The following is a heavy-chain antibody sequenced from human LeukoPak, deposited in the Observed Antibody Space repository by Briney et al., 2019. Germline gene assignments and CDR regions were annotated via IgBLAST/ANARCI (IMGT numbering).Heavy chain of an antibody. CDR2: IYYSGST. J-gene: IGHJ4*02. Sequence: SETLSLTCTVSGGSIRSGGYYWSWIRQHPGKGLEWIGYIYYSGSTYYNPSLKSRVTISVDTSKNQFSLKLGSVTAADTAVYYCARYCSGGSCYYFDYWGQGTLVTVSS. CDR1: GGSIRSGGYY. V-gene: IGHV4-31*03. D-gene: IGHD2-15*01. CDR3: ARYCSGGSCYYFDY.